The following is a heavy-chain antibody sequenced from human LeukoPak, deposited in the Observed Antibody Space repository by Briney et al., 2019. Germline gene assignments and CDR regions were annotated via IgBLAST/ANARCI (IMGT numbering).Heavy chain of an antibody. V-gene: IGHV3-7*01. J-gene: IGHJ4*02. D-gene: IGHD3-10*02. CDR1: EISLNNYW. Sequence: GGSLRLSCEGSEISLNNYWMAWVRQGPGKGLEWVANISRGGRQQNFVDSVKGRFTISRDNARNSLYLQMNNLRDEDTAVYYCVRAMYSYFFDYWGQGTLVSVSS. CDR3: VRAMYSYFFDY. CDR2: ISRGGRQQ.